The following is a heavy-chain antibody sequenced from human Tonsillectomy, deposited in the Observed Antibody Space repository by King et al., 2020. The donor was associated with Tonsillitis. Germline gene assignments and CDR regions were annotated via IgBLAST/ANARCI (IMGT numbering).Heavy chain of an antibody. J-gene: IGHJ6*02. V-gene: IGHV1-8*01. CDR2: MNPNSGNT. CDR1: GYTFTSYD. D-gene: IGHD5-24*01. CDR3: ARVPEMATIDYYYYYGMDV. Sequence: QLVQSGAEVKKPGASVKVSCKASGYTFTSYDINWVRQATGQGLEWMGWMNPNSGNTGYAQKFQGRVTMTRNTSISTAYMELSSLRSEDTAVYYCARVPEMATIDYYYYYGMDVWGQGTTVTVSS.